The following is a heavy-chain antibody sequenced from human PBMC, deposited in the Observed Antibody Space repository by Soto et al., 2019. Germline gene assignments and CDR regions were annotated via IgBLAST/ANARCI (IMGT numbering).Heavy chain of an antibody. D-gene: IGHD2-8*02. Sequence: QVHLVQSGAEVKKPGSSVRVSCKTSGYTFSNYAISWVRQAPGQGLEWMGWINTGSGYTNYAHDRVNMTKDASNYTAYLEVTSRRSDDTAIYYCARDRVYTGGSDADYWGQGTLVTVSS. CDR3: ARDRVYTGGSDADY. CDR1: GYTFSNYA. V-gene: IGHV1-18*01. J-gene: IGHJ4*02. CDR2: INTGSGYT.